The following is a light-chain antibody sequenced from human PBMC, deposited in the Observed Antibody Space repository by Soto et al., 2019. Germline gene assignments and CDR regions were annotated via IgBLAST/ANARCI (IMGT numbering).Light chain of an antibody. CDR2: GAS. J-gene: IGKJ3*01. Sequence: VLTQSPATLSLSPGERATLSCRASQSVSSTYLAWYQQKPSQAPRLLIYGASSKATGIPDRFSGSGSGTDFTLTISRLEPEDFAVYYCQQYGSSLFTFGPGTKVDIK. CDR3: QQYGSSLFT. V-gene: IGKV3-20*01. CDR1: QSVSSTY.